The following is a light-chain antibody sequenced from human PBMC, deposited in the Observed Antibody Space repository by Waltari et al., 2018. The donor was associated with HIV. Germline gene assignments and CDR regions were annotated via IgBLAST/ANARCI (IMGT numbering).Light chain of an antibody. V-gene: IGLV2-14*01. CDR3: SSYRSGSTWV. Sequence: QSALPPPASVSGSPGQSITISCTGTSSDLGGYNYVSWYQQHPGKAPKLMIYEVSDRPSGVSDRFSGSKSGNTAFLTISGLQAEDEADYYCSSYRSGSTWVFGGGTKLTVL. J-gene: IGLJ3*02. CDR2: EVS. CDR1: SSDLGGYNY.